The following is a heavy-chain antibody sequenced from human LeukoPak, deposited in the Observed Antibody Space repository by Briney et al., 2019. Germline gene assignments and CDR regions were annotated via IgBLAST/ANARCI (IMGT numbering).Heavy chain of an antibody. V-gene: IGHV3-21*01. CDR3: ARGSPYGDYHYYYYGMDV. CDR1: GFTFSSYS. D-gene: IGHD4-17*01. J-gene: IGHJ6*02. CDR2: ISSSSSYI. Sequence: GGSLRLSCAASGFTFSSYSMNWVRQAPGKGLEWVSSISSSSSYIYYADSVKGRFTISRDNPKNSLYLQMNSLRAEDTAVYYCARGSPYGDYHYYYYGMDVWGQGTTVTVSS.